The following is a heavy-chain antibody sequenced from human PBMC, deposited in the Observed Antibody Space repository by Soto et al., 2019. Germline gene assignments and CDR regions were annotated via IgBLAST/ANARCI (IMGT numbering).Heavy chain of an antibody. CDR2: ITSSRSYT. V-gene: IGHV3-11*05. Sequence: QVQLVESGGGLVKPGGSLRLSCAASGFTFSDYYMNWIRQAPGKGLEWVSYITSSRSYTNYADSVKGRFTISRDNAKNSLYLQMNSLRAEDTAVYYCARVAYDAFDIWGQGTMVTVSS. CDR3: ARVAYDAFDI. D-gene: IGHD3-16*01. CDR1: GFTFSDYY. J-gene: IGHJ3*02.